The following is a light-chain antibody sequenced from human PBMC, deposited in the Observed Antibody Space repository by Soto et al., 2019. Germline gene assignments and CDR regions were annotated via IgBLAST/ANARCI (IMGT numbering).Light chain of an antibody. J-gene: IGKJ5*01. CDR1: QSVSSSY. V-gene: IGKV3D-20*02. Sequence: EIVLTQSPGTLSLSPGERATLSCRASQSVSSSYLAWYQQKPGQAPRLLIYGASNRATGIPARFSGSGSGTDFTLTISSLEPEDSAVYYCQQRNVWPPVTFGQGKRVEIK. CDR2: GAS. CDR3: QQRNVWPPVT.